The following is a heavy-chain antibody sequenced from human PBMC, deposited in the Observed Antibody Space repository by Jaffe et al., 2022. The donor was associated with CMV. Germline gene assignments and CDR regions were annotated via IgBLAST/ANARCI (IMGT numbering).Heavy chain of an antibody. CDR2: IHPGDSDI. CDR1: GYSFTSYW. Sequence: EVRLVQSGAEVKKPGESLRISCKGSGYSFTSYWIGWVRQMPGKGLEWMGIIHPGDSDIRYSPSFQGQVTISADKSISTAYLQWSSLKASDTAIYYCARHDRGFAHDRPFDYWGQGTLVTVSS. CDR3: ARHDRGFAHDRPFDY. D-gene: IGHD5-12*01. J-gene: IGHJ4*02. V-gene: IGHV5-51*01.